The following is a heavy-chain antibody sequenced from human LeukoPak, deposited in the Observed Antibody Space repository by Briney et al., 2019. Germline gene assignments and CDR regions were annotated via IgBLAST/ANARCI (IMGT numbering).Heavy chain of an antibody. J-gene: IGHJ6*03. D-gene: IGHD1-1*01. CDR2: IRYDGNNK. Sequence: GGSLRLSCAASGFTFINDGMHWVRQAPGKGLEWVAFIRYDGNNKFYADSVKGRLTISRDNSKNTLYLQMNSLRPEDTAVYYCARVPLPTTFYDYYMDVWGHGTTVTVSS. CDR1: GFTFINDG. V-gene: IGHV3-30*02. CDR3: ARVPLPTTFYDYYMDV.